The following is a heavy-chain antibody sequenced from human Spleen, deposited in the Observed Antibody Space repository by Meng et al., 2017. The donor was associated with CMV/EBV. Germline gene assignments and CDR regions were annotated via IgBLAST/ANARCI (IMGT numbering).Heavy chain of an antibody. V-gene: IGHV1-8*01. CDR1: GYTFTSYD. CDR3: ARAGGNYDFWSGSYLQH. Sequence: ASVKVSCKASGYTFTSYDINWVRQATGQGLEWMGWMNPNSGNTGYAQKFQGRVTMTRNTSISTAYMELSSLRSEDTAVYYCARAGGNYDFWSGSYLQHWGQGTLVTVSS. J-gene: IGHJ1*01. D-gene: IGHD3-3*01. CDR2: MNPNSGNT.